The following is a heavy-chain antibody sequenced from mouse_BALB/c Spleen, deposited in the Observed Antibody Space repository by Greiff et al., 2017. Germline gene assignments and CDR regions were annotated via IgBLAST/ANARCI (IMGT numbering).Heavy chain of an antibody. CDR1: GFSLTSYG. J-gene: IGHJ4*01. CDR3: ASGVTTVVAPYYYAMDY. CDR2: IWAGGST. V-gene: IGHV2-9*02. D-gene: IGHD1-1*01. Sequence: VQLVESGPGLVAPSQSLSITCTVSGFSLTSYGVHWVRQPPGKGLEWLGVIWAGGSTNYNSALMSRLSISKDNSKSQVFLKMNSLQTDDTAMYYCASGVTTVVAPYYYAMDYWGQGTSVTVSS.